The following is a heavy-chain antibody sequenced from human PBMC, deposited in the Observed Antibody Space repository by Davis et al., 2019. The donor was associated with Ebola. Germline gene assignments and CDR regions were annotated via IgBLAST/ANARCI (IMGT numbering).Heavy chain of an antibody. CDR2: IIPIFGTA. Sequence: TVSCPASGGTFSTYAISWLRQAPGQGLEWMGWIIPIFGTANYAQKFQGRVTITADESTSTAYMELSSLRSEDTAVYYCATEFRQQGFDYWGQGTLVTVSS. D-gene: IGHD6-13*01. CDR1: GGTFSTYA. J-gene: IGHJ4*02. V-gene: IGHV1-69*01. CDR3: ATEFRQQGFDY.